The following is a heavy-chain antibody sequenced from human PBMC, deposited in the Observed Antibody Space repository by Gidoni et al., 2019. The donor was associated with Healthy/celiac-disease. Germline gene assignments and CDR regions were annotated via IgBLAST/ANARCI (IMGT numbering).Heavy chain of an antibody. D-gene: IGHD7-27*01. Sequence: DVQLVESGGGLVQPGRSLRLSCAASGFTFDDYAMHWVRQAPGKGLEWVSGISWNSGSIGYADSVKGRFTISRDNAKNSLYLQMNSLRAEDTALYYCAKDSSTGRYYYGMDVWGQGTTVTVSS. CDR1: GFTFDDYA. J-gene: IGHJ6*02. V-gene: IGHV3-9*01. CDR3: AKDSSTGRYYYGMDV. CDR2: ISWNSGSI.